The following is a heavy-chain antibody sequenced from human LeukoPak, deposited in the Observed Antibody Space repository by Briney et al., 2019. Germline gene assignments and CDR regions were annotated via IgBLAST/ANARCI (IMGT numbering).Heavy chain of an antibody. CDR2: ISSSGSTI. V-gene: IGHV3-48*03. CDR3: ARDGGVSRNYYGNAVGSWFDL. D-gene: IGHD1-26*01. CDR1: GFTFSSYE. J-gene: IGHJ5*02. Sequence: GGSLRLSCAASGFTFSSYEMNWVRQAPGKGLEWVSYISSSGSTIYYADSVKGRFTISRDNAKNSLYLQMNSLRVEDTAVYYCARDGGVSRNYYGNAVGSWFDLWGQGTLVTVSS.